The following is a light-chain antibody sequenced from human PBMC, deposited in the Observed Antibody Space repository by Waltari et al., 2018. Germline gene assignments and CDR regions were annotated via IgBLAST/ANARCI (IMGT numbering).Light chain of an antibody. CDR1: QSLFYSYNSKNY. Sequence: DIVMTQSPDSLAVSLGERATINCKSSQSLFYSYNSKNYLAWYQQKQGQSPKLLIYWTSTRESGVPDRFSGSGSGTDFTLTISTLQAEDVAVYYCHQYYSLFTFGPGTKVDIK. CDR2: WTS. V-gene: IGKV4-1*01. J-gene: IGKJ3*01. CDR3: HQYYSLFT.